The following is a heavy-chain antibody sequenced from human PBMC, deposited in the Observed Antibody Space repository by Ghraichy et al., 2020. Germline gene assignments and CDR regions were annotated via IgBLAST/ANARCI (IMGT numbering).Heavy chain of an antibody. D-gene: IGHD2-15*01. CDR1: GFPFSMYW. V-gene: IGHV3-7*03. Sequence: GGSLRLSCVASGFPFSMYWMTWVRQAPGKGLEWVAKIQQYGSEKQYVDSVKGRFTISRDDAKNSVYLQMNSLRAEDTAVYFCARVCCSGDVSFDYWGQGTLVTVSS. CDR3: ARVCCSGDVSFDY. CDR2: IQQYGSEK. J-gene: IGHJ4*02.